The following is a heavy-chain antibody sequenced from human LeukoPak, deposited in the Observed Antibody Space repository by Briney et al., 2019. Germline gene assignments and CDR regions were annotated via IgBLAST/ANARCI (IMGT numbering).Heavy chain of an antibody. J-gene: IGHJ6*03. D-gene: IGHD3-9*01. CDR2: MNTISGNS. V-gene: IGHV1-8*01. Sequence: ASVTVSCKASGYTFTNFYINWVRQAPGQGLEGMGWMNTISGNSACVTKFQGRVTMTTAPSITTAYLELSSLSSEDTAVYYCARSGYFNWLSIEYYYMDVWGKGTTVIVSS. CDR3: ARSGYFNWLSIEYYYMDV. CDR1: GYTFTNFY.